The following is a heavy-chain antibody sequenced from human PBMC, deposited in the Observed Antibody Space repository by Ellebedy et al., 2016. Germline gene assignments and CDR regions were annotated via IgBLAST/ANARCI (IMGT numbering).Heavy chain of an antibody. CDR1: GFTFSSYS. Sequence: GGSLRLSCAASGFTFSSYSMNWVRQAPGKGLEWVSSISSSSSYIYYADSVKGRFTISRDNAKNSLYLQMNSLRAEDTAVYYCARDREPTYGDSTAGYYYYGMDVWGQGTTVTVS. D-gene: IGHD4-17*01. CDR3: ARDREPTYGDSTAGYYYYGMDV. CDR2: ISSSSSYI. J-gene: IGHJ6*02. V-gene: IGHV3-21*01.